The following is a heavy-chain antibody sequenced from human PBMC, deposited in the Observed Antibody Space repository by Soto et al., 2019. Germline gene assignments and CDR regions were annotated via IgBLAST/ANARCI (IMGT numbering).Heavy chain of an antibody. D-gene: IGHD1-1*01. V-gene: IGHV1-69*01. CDR2: IIPIFGTA. Sequence: QVQLVQSGAEVKKPGSSVKVSCQASGGTFSSYAISWVRQAPGQGLEWMGGIIPIFGTANYAQKFQGRVTITADESTSTAYMELSSLRSEDTAVYYCAREEEDAERAERGVYYYGMDVWGQGTTVTVSS. J-gene: IGHJ6*02. CDR3: AREEEDAERAERGVYYYGMDV. CDR1: GGTFSSYA.